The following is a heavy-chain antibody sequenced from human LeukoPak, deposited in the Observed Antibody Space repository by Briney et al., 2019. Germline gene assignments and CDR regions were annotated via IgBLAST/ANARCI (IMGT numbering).Heavy chain of an antibody. CDR3: ARDQEMATIPFDY. V-gene: IGHV3-48*03. D-gene: IGHD5-24*01. CDR1: GFTFSSYE. CDR2: ISSSGSTI. Sequence: GSLRLSCAASGFTFSSYEMNWVRQAPGKGLEWVSYISSSGSTIYYADSVKGRFTISRDNAKNSLYLQMNSLRAEDTAVYYCARDQEMATIPFDYWGQGTLVTVSS. J-gene: IGHJ4*02.